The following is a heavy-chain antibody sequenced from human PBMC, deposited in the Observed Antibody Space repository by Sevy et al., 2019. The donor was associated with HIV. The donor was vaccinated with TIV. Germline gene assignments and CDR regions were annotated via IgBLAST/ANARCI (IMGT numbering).Heavy chain of an antibody. V-gene: IGHV1-69*13. CDR3: ARGRRYSGYDLEDYYYYGMDV. CDR1: GGTFSSYA. D-gene: IGHD5-12*01. J-gene: IGHJ6*02. Sequence: ASVKVSCKASGGTFSSYAISWVRQAPGQGLEWMGGIIPIFGTANYAQKFQGRVTITADESTSTAYMELSSLRSEDTAVYYGARGRRYSGYDLEDYYYYGMDVWGQGTTVTVSS. CDR2: IIPIFGTA.